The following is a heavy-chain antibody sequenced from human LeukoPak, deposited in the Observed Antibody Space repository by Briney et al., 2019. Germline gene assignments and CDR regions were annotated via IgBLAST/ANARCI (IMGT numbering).Heavy chain of an antibody. CDR3: ARRLAAAGSDAFEI. D-gene: IGHD6-13*01. V-gene: IGHV5-51*01. Sequence: ESLKTSCRGSGYSFTSYWIAWVRQMPGKGLEWMGIIYPGDSDTRYSPSFQGQVTISADKSITTAYQQWSSLKASDTAMYYCARRLAAAGSDAFEIWGQGTMVTVSS. J-gene: IGHJ3*02. CDR2: IYPGDSDT. CDR1: GYSFTSYW.